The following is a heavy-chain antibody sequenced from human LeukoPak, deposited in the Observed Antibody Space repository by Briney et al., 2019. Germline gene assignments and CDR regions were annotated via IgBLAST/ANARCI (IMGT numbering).Heavy chain of an antibody. CDR2: ISYDGSNK. CDR3: ARVSGSGWFGELSHPVIDY. CDR1: GFTFSSYA. V-gene: IGHV3-30*04. Sequence: PGGSLRLSCAASGFTFSSYAMHWVRQAPGKGLEWVAVISYDGSNKYYADSVKGRFTISRDNSKNTLYLQMNSLRAEDTAVYYCARVSGSGWFGELSHPVIDYWGQGTLVTVSS. D-gene: IGHD3-10*01. J-gene: IGHJ4*02.